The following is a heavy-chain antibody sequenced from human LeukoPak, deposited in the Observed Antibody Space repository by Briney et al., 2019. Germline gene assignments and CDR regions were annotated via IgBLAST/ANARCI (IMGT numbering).Heavy chain of an antibody. CDR3: ARDHSSSSSDY. CDR2: ISTYNDNT. J-gene: IGHJ4*02. V-gene: IGHV1-18*01. CDR1: GYTFTTYD. D-gene: IGHD6-6*01. Sequence: ASVKVSCKASGYTFTTYDITWVRQAPGQGLEWMGWISTYNDNTHYVQKFQGRVTMTTDTSTSTAYTELRSLRSDDTAIYYCARDHSSSSSDYWGQGTLVTVSS.